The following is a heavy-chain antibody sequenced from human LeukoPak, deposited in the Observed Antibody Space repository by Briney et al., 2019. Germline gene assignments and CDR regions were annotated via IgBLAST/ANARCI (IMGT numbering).Heavy chain of an antibody. CDR2: IYYSGST. V-gene: IGHV4-31*03. Sequence: SETLSLTCTVSGGSISSGGYYWSWIRQHPGKGLEWIGYIYYSGSTYYNPSLKSRVTISVDTSKNQFSLKLSSVTAADTVVYYCARGAPSFDYGDSGWFDPWGQGTLVTVSS. CDR3: ARGAPSFDYGDSGWFDP. J-gene: IGHJ5*02. CDR1: GGSISSGGYY. D-gene: IGHD4-17*01.